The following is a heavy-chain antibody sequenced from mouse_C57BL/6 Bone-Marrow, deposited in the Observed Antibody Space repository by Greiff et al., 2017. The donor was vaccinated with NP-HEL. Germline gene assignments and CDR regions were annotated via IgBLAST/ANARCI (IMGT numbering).Heavy chain of an antibody. D-gene: IGHD1-1*01. CDR3: ARRRIIGYYYGSSWYFDV. V-gene: IGHV1-76*01. J-gene: IGHJ1*03. Sequence: VKLVESGAELVRPGASVKLSCKASGYTFTDYYINWVKQRPGQGLEWIARIYPGSGNTYYNEKFKGKATLTAEKSSSTAYMQLSSLTSEDSAVYFCARRRIIGYYYGSSWYFDVWGTGTTVTVSS. CDR2: IYPGSGNT. CDR1: GYTFTDYY.